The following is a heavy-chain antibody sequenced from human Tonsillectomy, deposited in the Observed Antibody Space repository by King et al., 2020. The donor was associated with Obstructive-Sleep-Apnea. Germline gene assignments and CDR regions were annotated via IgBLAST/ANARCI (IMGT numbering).Heavy chain of an antibody. CDR2: INPSGGST. V-gene: IGHV1-46*03. Sequence: VQLVESGAEVKKPGASVKVSCKASGYTFTSYYMHWVRQAPGQGLEWMGIINPSGGSTSYAQKFQGRVTMTRDTSTSTVYMALSSLRSEDTAVYSCASSFIIPFGGVIYWGQGTLVTVSS. J-gene: IGHJ4*02. CDR1: GYTFTSYY. CDR3: ASSFIIPFGGVIY. D-gene: IGHD3-16*01.